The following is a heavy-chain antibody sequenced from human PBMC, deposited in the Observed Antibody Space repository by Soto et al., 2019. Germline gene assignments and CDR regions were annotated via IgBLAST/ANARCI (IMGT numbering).Heavy chain of an antibody. V-gene: IGHV3-33*01. CDR1: GSTFSSYG. CDR2: IWYDGSNK. CDR3: ARPGGGYSYGYGFDY. D-gene: IGHD5-18*01. J-gene: IGHJ4*02. Sequence: GGSLRLSCAASGSTFSSYGMHWVRQAPGKGLEWVAVIWYDGSNKYYADSVKGRFTISRDNSKNTLYLQMNSLRAEDTAVYYCARPGGGYSYGYGFDYWGQGTLVTVSS.